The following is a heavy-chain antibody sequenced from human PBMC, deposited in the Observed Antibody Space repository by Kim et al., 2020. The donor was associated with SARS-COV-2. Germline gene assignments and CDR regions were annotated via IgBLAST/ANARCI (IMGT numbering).Heavy chain of an antibody. CDR1: GYTFTSYG. Sequence: ASVKVSCKASGYTFTSYGISWVRQAPGQGLEWMGWISAYNGNTNYAQKLQGRVTMTTDTSTSTAYMELRSLRSDDTAVYYCARDHYYDSSGYHTGGYWGQGTLVTVSS. V-gene: IGHV1-18*01. CDR3: ARDHYYDSSGYHTGGY. D-gene: IGHD3-22*01. J-gene: IGHJ4*02. CDR2: ISAYNGNT.